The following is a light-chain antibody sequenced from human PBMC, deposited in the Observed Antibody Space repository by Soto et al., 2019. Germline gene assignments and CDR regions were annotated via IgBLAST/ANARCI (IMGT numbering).Light chain of an antibody. CDR3: QQYGSSPGFT. Sequence: EIVLTQSPGTLSLSPGERATLSCRASQSVSSSYLAWYQRKPGQAPRLLIYGASSRATGIPDRFSGSGSGTDFTLNISRLEPEDFAVYYCQQYGSSPGFTFGPGTKVDIK. CDR1: QSVSSSY. CDR2: GAS. J-gene: IGKJ3*01. V-gene: IGKV3-20*01.